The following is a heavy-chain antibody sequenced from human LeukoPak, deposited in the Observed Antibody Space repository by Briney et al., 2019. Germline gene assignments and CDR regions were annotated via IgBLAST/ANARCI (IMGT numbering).Heavy chain of an antibody. J-gene: IGHJ1*01. CDR2: ISDNDGHT. Sequence: PGGSLRLSCAASGFNFNNYAMSWVRQTPGKGLEGVSGISDNDGHTYYTDSVGGRFTISRDNSKDTVYLQIKNLRAADTALYFCVRHDSYIPFWGQGSLVTVSS. CDR3: VRHDSYIPF. CDR1: GFNFNNYA. D-gene: IGHD5-18*01. V-gene: IGHV3-23*01.